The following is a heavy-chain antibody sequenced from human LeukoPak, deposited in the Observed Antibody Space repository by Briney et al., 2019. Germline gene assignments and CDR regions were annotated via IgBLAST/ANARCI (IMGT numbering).Heavy chain of an antibody. CDR3: ARFSGVAATPYYYGMDV. CDR2: INPNSGGT. D-gene: IGHD2-15*01. V-gene: IGHV1-2*04. J-gene: IGHJ6*02. Sequence: GASVKVSCKASGYTFSDYYMHWVRQAPGQGLEWMGWINPNSGGTNYAQKFQGWVTMTRDTSISTAYMELSRLRSDDTAVYYCARFSGVAATPYYYGMDVWGQGTTVTVSS. CDR1: GYTFSDYY.